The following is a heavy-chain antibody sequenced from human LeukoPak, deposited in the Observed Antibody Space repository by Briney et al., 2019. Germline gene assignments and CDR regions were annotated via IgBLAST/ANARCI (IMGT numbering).Heavy chain of an antibody. CDR3: ATSGYYFSNFDY. CDR1: GFTFRNYW. J-gene: IGHJ4*02. CDR2: INSDGTTT. Sequence: PGGSLRLSCAASGFTFRNYWMHWVRQAPGKGLVWVSRINSDGTTTIYADSVGGRFTISRDNAKNTLYLQMNSLRAEDTAVYYCATSGYYFSNFDYWGQGILVTVSS. D-gene: IGHD3-22*01. V-gene: IGHV3-74*01.